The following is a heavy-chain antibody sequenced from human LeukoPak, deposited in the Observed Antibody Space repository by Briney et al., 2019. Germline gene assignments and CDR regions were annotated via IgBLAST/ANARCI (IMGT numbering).Heavy chain of an antibody. Sequence: SETLSLTCTVSGGSISSSSYYWGWIRQPPGKGLEWIGSIYYSGSTYYNPSLKSRVTISVDTSKNQFSLKLSSVTAADTAVYYCARQAWSSGPPYLDYRGQGTLVTVSS. D-gene: IGHD6-19*01. CDR1: GGSISSSSYY. J-gene: IGHJ4*02. V-gene: IGHV4-39*01. CDR2: IYYSGST. CDR3: ARQAWSSGPPYLDY.